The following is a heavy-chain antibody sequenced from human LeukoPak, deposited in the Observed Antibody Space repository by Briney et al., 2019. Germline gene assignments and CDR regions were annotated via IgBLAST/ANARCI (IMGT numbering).Heavy chain of an antibody. V-gene: IGHV4-4*09. J-gene: IGHJ1*01. D-gene: IGHD2-15*01. CDR3: AGRGHRYSRD. CDR1: GDSVSSGY. CDR2: IQDSGIT. Sequence: SETLSLTCNVPGDSVSSGYWSWIRQSPGKGLEWIGFIQDSGITDYNPSLKSRLYMSVDISKNQFSLNLRSVTAADTAVYYCAGRGHRYSRDWGQGILVTISS.